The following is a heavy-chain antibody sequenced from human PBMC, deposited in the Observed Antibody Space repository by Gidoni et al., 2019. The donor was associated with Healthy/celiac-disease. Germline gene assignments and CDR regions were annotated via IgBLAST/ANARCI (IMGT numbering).Heavy chain of an antibody. D-gene: IGHD6-19*01. CDR1: GFTFSSYD. CDR3: ARGGSGWHDAFDI. CDR2: IGTAGDP. Sequence: EVPLVESGGGLVQPGGSLRLSCADSGFTFSSYDMHWVRQATGKGLAWVSAIGTAGDPYYPGSVKGRFTISRENAKNSLYLQMNSLRAGDTAVYYCARGGSGWHDAFDIWGQGTMVTVSS. J-gene: IGHJ3*02. V-gene: IGHV3-13*05.